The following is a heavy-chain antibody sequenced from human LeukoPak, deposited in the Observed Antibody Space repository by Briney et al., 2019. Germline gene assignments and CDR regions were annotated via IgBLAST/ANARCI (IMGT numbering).Heavy chain of an antibody. CDR3: TSLGVGIAAAGTSLDY. V-gene: IGHV3-49*03. Sequence: GGSLRLSCTASGFTFGDYAMSWFRQAPGKGLEWVGFIRSKAYGGTTEYAASVKGRFTISRDDSKSIAYLQMNSLKTEDTAVYYCTSLGVGIAAAGTSLDYWGQGTLVTVSS. J-gene: IGHJ4*02. D-gene: IGHD6-13*01. CDR2: IRSKAYGGTT. CDR1: GFTFGDYA.